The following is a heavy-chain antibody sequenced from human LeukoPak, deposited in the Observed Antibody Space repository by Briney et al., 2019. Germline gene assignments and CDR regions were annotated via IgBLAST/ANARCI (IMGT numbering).Heavy chain of an antibody. CDR2: SNHRGTA. CDR3: ARYSNRDLNYYFMDV. J-gene: IGHJ6*03. D-gene: IGHD2-21*01. Sequence: PSETLSLTCGVDGGSVSGYYWSWIRQSQGKALDWIAESNHRGTANYNPSLRRRATISVDTSKNQFSLRLTSVTAADTAVYFCARYSNRDLNYYFMDVWGNGTTVTISS. CDR1: GGSVSGYY. V-gene: IGHV4-34*01.